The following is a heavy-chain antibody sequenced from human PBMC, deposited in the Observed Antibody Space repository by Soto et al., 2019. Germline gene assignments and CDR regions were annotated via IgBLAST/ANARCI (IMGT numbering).Heavy chain of an antibody. J-gene: IGHJ2*01. D-gene: IGHD6-19*01. Sequence: EVQLVESGGGLVQPGRSLRLSCAASGFTFDDYAMHWVRQAPGKGLEWVSGISWNSGSIGYADSVKGRFTISRDNAKNSLYLQMNSLRAEDTALYYCGKDRYQWLVAGWYFDLWGRGTLVTVSS. CDR3: GKDRYQWLVAGWYFDL. CDR1: GFTFDDYA. V-gene: IGHV3-9*01. CDR2: ISWNSGSI.